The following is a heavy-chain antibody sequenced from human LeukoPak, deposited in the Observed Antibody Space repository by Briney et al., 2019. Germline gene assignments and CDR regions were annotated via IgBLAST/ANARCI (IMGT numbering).Heavy chain of an antibody. J-gene: IGHJ2*01. CDR3: ARDLSGFYYDSSGYYHQNWYFDL. CDR1: GYTFTSYY. CDR2: INPSGGST. Sequence: ASVKVSCKASGYTFTSYYMHWVRQAPGQGLEWMGIINPSGGSTSYAQKFQGRVTMTRDMSTSTVYMELSSLRSEDTAVYYCARDLSGFYYDSSGYYHQNWYFDLWGRGTLVTVSS. V-gene: IGHV1-46*01. D-gene: IGHD3-22*01.